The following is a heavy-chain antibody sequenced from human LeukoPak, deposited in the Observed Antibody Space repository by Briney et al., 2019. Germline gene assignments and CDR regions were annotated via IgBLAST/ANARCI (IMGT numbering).Heavy chain of an antibody. Sequence: GGSLRLSCAASGFTVSSNYMSWVRQAPGKGLEWVSVIYVGGNTYYADSVKGRFTISRDNSKNTLYLQMNSLRAEDTAVYYCARSRYCSGGSCYTGPPYFDYWGQGTLVTVSS. CDR2: IYVGGNT. CDR3: ARSRYCSGGSCYTGPPYFDY. CDR1: GFTVSSNY. J-gene: IGHJ4*02. D-gene: IGHD2-15*01. V-gene: IGHV3-53*01.